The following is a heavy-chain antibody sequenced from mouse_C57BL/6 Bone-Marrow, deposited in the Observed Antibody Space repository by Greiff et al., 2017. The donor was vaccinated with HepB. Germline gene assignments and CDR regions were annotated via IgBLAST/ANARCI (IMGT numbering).Heavy chain of an antibody. V-gene: IGHV1-4*01. J-gene: IGHJ2*01. Sequence: VKLMESGAELARPGASVKMSCKASGYTFTSYTMHWVKQRPGQGLEWIGYINPSSGYTKYNQKFKDKATLTADKSSSTAYMQLSSLTSEDSAVYYCARRVYEHYFDYWGQGTTLTVSS. CDR1: GYTFTSYT. CDR3: ARRVYEHYFDY. CDR2: INPSSGYT. D-gene: IGHD2-3*01.